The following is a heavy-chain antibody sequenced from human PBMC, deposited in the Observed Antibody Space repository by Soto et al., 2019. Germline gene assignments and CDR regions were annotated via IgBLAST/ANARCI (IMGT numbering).Heavy chain of an antibody. CDR2: ISYDGSNK. CDR1: GFTFSSYG. Sequence: PGGSLRLSCAASGFTFSSYGMHWVRQAPGKGLEWVAVISYDGSNKYYADSVKGRFTISRDNSKNTLYLQMNSLRAEDTAVYYCAKGVLRVRSAPVDYSGQGTLVTVSS. D-gene: IGHD6-13*01. J-gene: IGHJ4*02. CDR3: AKGVLRVRSAPVDY. V-gene: IGHV3-30*18.